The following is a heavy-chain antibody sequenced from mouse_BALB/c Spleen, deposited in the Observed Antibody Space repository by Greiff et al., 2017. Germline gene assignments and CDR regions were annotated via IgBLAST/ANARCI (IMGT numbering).Heavy chain of an antibody. D-gene: IGHD1-2*01. CDR3: ARDISTAGPLDY. CDR2: IRNKANGYTT. CDR1: GFTFTDYY. Sequence: EVQRVESGGGLVQPGGSLRLSCATSGFTFTDYYMSWVRQPPGKALEWLGFIRNKANGYTTEYSASVKGRFTISRDNSQSILYLQMNTLRAEDSATYYCARDISTAGPLDYWGQGTTLTVSS. J-gene: IGHJ2*01. V-gene: IGHV7-3*02.